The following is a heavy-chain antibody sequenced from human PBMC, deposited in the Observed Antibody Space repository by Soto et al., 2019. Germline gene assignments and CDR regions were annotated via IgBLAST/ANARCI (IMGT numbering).Heavy chain of an antibody. D-gene: IGHD2-2*01. CDR1: GFTFITYD. Sequence: EVQRLDSGGGLVQPGGSLRLSCAASGFTFITYDMSWVRQAPGKGLEGVSIISGSGGSTYYPDSVKGRFATSRDNSKNTLYLQMNSMRADDTAVYYCAKLPAAQSYFDFWGQGTLVTVSS. CDR3: AKLPAAQSYFDF. CDR2: ISGSGGST. V-gene: IGHV3-23*01. J-gene: IGHJ4*02.